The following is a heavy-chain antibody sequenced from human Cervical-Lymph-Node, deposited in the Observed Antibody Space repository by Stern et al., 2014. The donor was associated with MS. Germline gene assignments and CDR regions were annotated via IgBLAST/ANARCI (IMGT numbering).Heavy chain of an antibody. CDR1: GGSISSYY. CDR2: IYYSGST. CDR3: ARGEDYGDLGNFDY. J-gene: IGHJ4*02. D-gene: IGHD4-17*01. Sequence: QVQLQESGPGLVKPSETLSLTCTVSGGSISSYYWSWIRQPPGKGLEWIGYIYYSGSTNYNPSLKSRVTISVDTSKNQFSLKLSSGTAADTAVYYCARGEDYGDLGNFDYWGQGTLVTVSS. V-gene: IGHV4-59*08.